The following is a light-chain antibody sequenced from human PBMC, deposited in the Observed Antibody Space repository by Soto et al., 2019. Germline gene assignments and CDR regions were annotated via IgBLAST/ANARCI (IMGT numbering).Light chain of an antibody. Sequence: QLVLTQSPSASASLGASVKLTCTLSSEHSSFAIAWHQQQPEKGPRYLMKLNSDDSHSKGDGIPDRFSGSRSGAERYLTISSLQSEDEADYYCQTWGTGIRVFGGGTKVTVL. V-gene: IGLV4-69*01. CDR3: QTWGTGIRV. CDR1: SEHSSFA. CDR2: LNSDDSH. J-gene: IGLJ2*01.